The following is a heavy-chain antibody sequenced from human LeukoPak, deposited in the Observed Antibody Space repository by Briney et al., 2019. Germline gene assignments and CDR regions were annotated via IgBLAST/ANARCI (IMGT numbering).Heavy chain of an antibody. D-gene: IGHD4-23*01. J-gene: IGHJ5*02. V-gene: IGHV3-48*03. CDR2: ISGSGSST. Sequence: GGSLRLSCAVSGFTFSSYEMNWVRQAPGKGLEWVSYISGSGSSTYYADSVKGRFTISRDNAKNSLYLQMNSLRAEDTAVYYCASDDYGGSWGQGTLVTVSS. CDR3: ASDDYGGS. CDR1: GFTFSSYE.